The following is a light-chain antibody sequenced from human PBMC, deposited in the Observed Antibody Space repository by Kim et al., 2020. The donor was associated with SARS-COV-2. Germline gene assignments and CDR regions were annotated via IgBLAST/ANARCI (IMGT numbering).Light chain of an antibody. CDR2: AAS. CDR1: QGISSY. J-gene: IGKJ5*01. CDR3: QQVNSYPIT. Sequence: ASVGDRVTITCRASQGISSYLAWYQQKPGRAPKLLVSAASTLLSGVPSRFRGSGSGTDFTLTISSLQPEDFATYYCQQVNSYPITFGQGTRLEIK. V-gene: IGKV1-9*01.